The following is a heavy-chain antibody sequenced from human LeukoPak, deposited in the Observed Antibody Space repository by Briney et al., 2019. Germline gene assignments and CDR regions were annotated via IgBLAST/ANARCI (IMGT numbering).Heavy chain of an antibody. CDR2: IIPIFGTA. CDR3: ARRIGSHYDY. CDR1: GGTFSSYA. V-gene: IGHV1-69*05. J-gene: IGHJ4*02. D-gene: IGHD1-26*01. Sequence: ASVKVSCKASGGTFSSYAISWVRQAPGQGLEWMGGIIPIFGTANYAQKFQGRVTITRDTSASTAYMDLSSLRSEDTAVFYCARRIGSHYDYWGQGTLVTVSS.